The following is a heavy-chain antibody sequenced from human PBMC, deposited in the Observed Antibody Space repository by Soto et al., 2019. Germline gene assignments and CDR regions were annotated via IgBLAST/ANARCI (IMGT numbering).Heavy chain of an antibody. CDR2: ISAYNGNT. CDR3: ARITYYDFWSGHYSLRYYYGMDV. J-gene: IGHJ6*02. V-gene: IGHV1-18*01. CDR1: CYAFTTSG. Sequence: GASVKVCSTASCYAFTTSGISWLCNAPEQGLEWMGFISAYNGNTNYAQKLQGRVTMTTDTSTSTAYMELRSLRSDDTAVYYCARITYYDFWSGHYSLRYYYGMDVWGQGTTVTVSS. D-gene: IGHD3-3*01.